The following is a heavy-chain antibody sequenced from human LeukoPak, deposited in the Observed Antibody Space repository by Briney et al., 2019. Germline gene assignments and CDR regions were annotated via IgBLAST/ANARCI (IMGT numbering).Heavy chain of an antibody. CDR2: IYYSGST. CDR3: ARGSYDFWSGYYTKWSFDY. D-gene: IGHD3-3*01. CDR1: GGSISSGDYY. Sequence: PSQTLSLTCTVSGGSISSGDYYWSWIRQPPGKGLEWIGYIYYSGSTYYNPSLKSRVTMSVDTSKNQFSLKLSSVTAADTAVYYCARGSYDFWSGYYTKWSFDYWGQGTLVTVSS. J-gene: IGHJ4*02. V-gene: IGHV4-30-4*08.